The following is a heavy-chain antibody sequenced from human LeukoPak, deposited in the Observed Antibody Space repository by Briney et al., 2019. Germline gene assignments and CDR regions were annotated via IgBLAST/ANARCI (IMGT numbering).Heavy chain of an antibody. CDR3: VRDPSYGSSWYYYMDV. Sequence: GGSLRLSCAASEFTFVRYAMNWVREAPGKGLEWVSYISSSSFKIGYADSVKGRFTISRDNSKNSLYLQMDSLRVEDTAVYYCVRDPSYGSSWYYYMDVWGKGTTVTVSS. CDR1: EFTFVRYA. D-gene: IGHD6-13*01. CDR2: ISSSSFKI. V-gene: IGHV3-48*04. J-gene: IGHJ6*03.